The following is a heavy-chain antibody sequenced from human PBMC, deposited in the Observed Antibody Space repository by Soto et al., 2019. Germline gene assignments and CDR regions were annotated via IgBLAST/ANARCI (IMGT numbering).Heavy chain of an antibody. J-gene: IGHJ4*02. CDR3: ARRGSSSSFFYDS. D-gene: IGHD6-6*01. CDR2: IDPSDSYN. CDR1: GYTFTSYG. V-gene: IGHV5-10-1*01. Sequence: ASVKVSCKASGYTFTSYGISRVRQTPGEGLEWMGRIDPSDSYNNYSPSFQGRVTISADKSISTAYLQWSSLKASDTAMYYCARRGSSSSFFYDSWGQGTLVTVSS.